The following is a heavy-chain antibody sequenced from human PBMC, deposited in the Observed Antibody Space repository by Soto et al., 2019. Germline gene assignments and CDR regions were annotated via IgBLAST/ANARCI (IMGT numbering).Heavy chain of an antibody. CDR3: ARDYGSGYQTVYYFDY. V-gene: IGHV3-33*01. CDR1: GFTFSSYG. Sequence: PGGSLRLSCAASGFTFSSYGMHWVRQAPGKGLEWVAVIWYDGSNKYYADSVKGRFTISRDNSKNTLYLQMNSLRAEDTAVYYCARDYGSGYQTVYYFDYWGQGTLVTVSS. CDR2: IWYDGSNK. J-gene: IGHJ4*02. D-gene: IGHD3-22*01.